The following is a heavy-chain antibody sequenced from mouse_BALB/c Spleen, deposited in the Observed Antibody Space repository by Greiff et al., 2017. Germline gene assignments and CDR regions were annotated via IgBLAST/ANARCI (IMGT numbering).Heavy chain of an antibody. CDR2: IWSGGST. Sequence: QVQLQQSGPGLVQLSQSLSIPCTVPGFSLPSYGVHWVRQSPGKGLEWLGVIWSGGSTDYNAAFISRLSISKDNSKSQVFFKMNSLQANDTAIYYCARRGAYYGNPSFAYWGQGTLVTVSA. CDR3: ARRGAYYGNPSFAY. J-gene: IGHJ3*01. CDR1: GFSLPSYG. V-gene: IGHV2-2*02. D-gene: IGHD2-10*01.